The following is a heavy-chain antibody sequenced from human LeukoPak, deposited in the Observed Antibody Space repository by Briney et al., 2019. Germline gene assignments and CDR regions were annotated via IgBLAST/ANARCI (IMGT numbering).Heavy chain of an antibody. J-gene: IGHJ3*02. CDR1: GGSISSYY. D-gene: IGHD3-22*01. Sequence: SETLSLTCTVSGGSISSYYWSWIRQPAGKGLEWIGRIYTSGSTNYNPSLKSRVTMSVDTSKNQFSLKLSSVTAADTAVYYCARDNYDSSGYYYAYAFDIWGQGTMVTVPS. V-gene: IGHV4-4*07. CDR3: ARDNYDSSGYYYAYAFDI. CDR2: IYTSGST.